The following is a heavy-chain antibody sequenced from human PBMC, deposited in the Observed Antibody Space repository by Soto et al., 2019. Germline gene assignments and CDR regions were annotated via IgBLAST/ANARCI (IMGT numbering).Heavy chain of an antibody. V-gene: IGHV4-34*01. D-gene: IGHD3-9*01. CDR1: GGSFSGYY. CDR3: VSGPKVTYDILTGPYYCYGLDV. CDR2: INHSGST. Sequence: QVQLQQWGAGLLKPSETLSLTCAVYGGSFSGYYWSWIRQPPGKGLEWIGEINHSGSTNYNPSLRSRVTISIDTSKKQFSLTLSSVTAADTAVYYCVSGPKVTYDILTGPYYCYGLDVWGQGTTVTVSS. J-gene: IGHJ6*02.